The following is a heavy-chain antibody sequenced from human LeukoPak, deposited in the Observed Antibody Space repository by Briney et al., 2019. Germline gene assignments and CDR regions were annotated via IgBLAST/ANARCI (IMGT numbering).Heavy chain of an antibody. CDR1: GFTFNNYG. V-gene: IGHV3-30*02. Sequence: QPGGSLRLSCAASGFTFNNYGMHWVRQAPGKGPEWVASIPYDGSNKYYADSVKGRFTISRDNSKNTLYLQMNSLRAEDTAVYYCAKDEYYYGSVTSTFDFWGQGTMVTVSS. J-gene: IGHJ3*01. D-gene: IGHD3-10*01. CDR2: IPYDGSNK. CDR3: AKDEYYYGSVTSTFDF.